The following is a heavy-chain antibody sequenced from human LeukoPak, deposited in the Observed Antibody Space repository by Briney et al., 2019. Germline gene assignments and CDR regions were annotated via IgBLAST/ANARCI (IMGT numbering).Heavy chain of an antibody. J-gene: IGHJ4*02. V-gene: IGHV3-23*01. CDR3: AKVALSANKYFFDY. CDR2: IGGSGGTT. D-gene: IGHD3-16*02. CDR1: GFTFSSYA. Sequence: QPGGSLRLSCTASGFTFSSYAMSWVRQAPGKGLEWISAIGGSGGTTYYADSVKGRFTISRDNSKNTLYLQMNSLRAEDTAVYYCAKVALSANKYFFDYWGQGTLVTVSS.